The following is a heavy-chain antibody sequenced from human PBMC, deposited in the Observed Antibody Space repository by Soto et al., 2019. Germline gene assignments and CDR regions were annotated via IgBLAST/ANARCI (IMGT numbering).Heavy chain of an antibody. D-gene: IGHD3-10*02. CDR2: INPSGSI. Sequence: SETLSLTCGVYNGAFSSYFWTWIRQPPGKGLEWMGEINPSGSINYNPSLQSRVTISLDSPKNQFSLKLTSVTAADTAVYYCARGLAVTMWGQGRNWFDPWGQGTLVTVSS. V-gene: IGHV4-34*01. CDR3: ARGLAVTMWGQGRNWFDP. J-gene: IGHJ5*02. CDR1: NGAFSSYF.